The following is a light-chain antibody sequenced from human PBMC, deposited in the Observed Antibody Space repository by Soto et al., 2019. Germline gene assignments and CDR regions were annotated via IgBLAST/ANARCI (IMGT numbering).Light chain of an antibody. J-gene: IGKJ1*01. CDR2: GAS. CDR3: QQYNSYSQT. Sequence: DVQMTQSPSTLSASVGGRVTITCRASQSIINWLAWYQQKPGKAPKLLIYGASSLESGVPSRFSGSGSGTEFTLTISSLQPDDFATYYCQQYNSYSQTFGQGTKVDIK. CDR1: QSIINW. V-gene: IGKV1-5*01.